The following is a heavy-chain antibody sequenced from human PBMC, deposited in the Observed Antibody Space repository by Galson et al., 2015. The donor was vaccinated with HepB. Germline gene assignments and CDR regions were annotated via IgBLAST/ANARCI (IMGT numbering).Heavy chain of an antibody. D-gene: IGHD3-22*01. CDR2: MNPNSGNT. CDR1: GYTFTSYD. Sequence: SVKVSCKASGYTFTSYDINWVRQATGQGLEWMGWMNPNSGNTGYAQKFQGRVTMTRNTSISTAYMELSSLRSEDTAVYYCARGPVVLQYYYDSSGYSGEDYWGQGTLVTVSS. V-gene: IGHV1-8*01. CDR3: ARGPVVLQYYYDSSGYSGEDY. J-gene: IGHJ4*02.